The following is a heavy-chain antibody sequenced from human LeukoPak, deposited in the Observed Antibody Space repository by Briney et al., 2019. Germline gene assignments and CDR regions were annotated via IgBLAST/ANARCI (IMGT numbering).Heavy chain of an antibody. CDR1: GYRFTSYW. D-gene: IGHD6-19*01. CDR3: ARPLRGSGWYSSSNSPFDF. CDR2: IYPGDSDT. J-gene: IGHJ4*02. V-gene: IGHV5-51*01. Sequence: GESLQISSKASGYRFTSYWIGWGRPMPGKGLEWRGIIYPGDSDTRYSSSFQGRVTISADKSITTTYLQWSSLRASDSAMYYCARPLRGSGWYSSSNSPFDFWGQGTLVTVSS.